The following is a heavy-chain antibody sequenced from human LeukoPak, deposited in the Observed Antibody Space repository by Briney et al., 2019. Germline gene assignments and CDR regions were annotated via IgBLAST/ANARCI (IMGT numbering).Heavy chain of an antibody. CDR2: IYYSGST. CDR1: GGSISSYY. Sequence: SETLSLTCTVSGGSISSYYWSWIRQPPGKRLEWIGYIYYSGSTNYNPSLKGRVTISVDTSKNQFSLKLSSVTAADTAVYYCARASGSYGDIDAFDIWGQGTMVTVSS. J-gene: IGHJ3*02. CDR3: ARASGSYGDIDAFDI. V-gene: IGHV4-59*01. D-gene: IGHD1-26*01.